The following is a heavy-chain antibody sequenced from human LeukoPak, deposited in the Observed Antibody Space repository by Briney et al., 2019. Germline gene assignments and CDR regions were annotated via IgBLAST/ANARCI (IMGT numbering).Heavy chain of an antibody. CDR3: AGSSGSYSNFDY. J-gene: IGHJ4*02. CDR1: GYTFTNYY. V-gene: IGHV1-46*01. Sequence: GASVKVSCKASGYTFTNYYIHWMRQAPGQGLEWMGIINPSGGSSSSPQKSQGRVTMTTDTSTSTVYMELSSLRSEDTAVYYCAGSSGSYSNFDYWGQGTLVTVSS. CDR2: INPSGGSS. D-gene: IGHD1-26*01.